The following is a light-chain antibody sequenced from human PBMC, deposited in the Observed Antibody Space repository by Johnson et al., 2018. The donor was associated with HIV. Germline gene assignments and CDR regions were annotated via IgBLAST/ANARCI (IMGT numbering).Light chain of an antibody. CDR1: SSNIGNNY. Sequence: HSVLTQPPSVSAAPGQKVTISCSGSSSNIGNNYVSWYQQLPGTVPKLLIYDNNKRPSGIPDRFSGSKSGTSATLGITGLQTGDEADYYCGTWDSGLGAVYVFGPGTKVTVL. V-gene: IGLV1-51*01. CDR3: GTWDSGLGAVYV. J-gene: IGLJ1*01. CDR2: DNN.